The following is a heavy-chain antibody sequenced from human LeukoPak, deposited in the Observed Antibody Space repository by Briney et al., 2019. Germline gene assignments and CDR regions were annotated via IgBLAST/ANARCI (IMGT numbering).Heavy chain of an antibody. CDR3: ARVTGPAVDLSDY. J-gene: IGHJ4*02. CDR1: GFTFSSYA. D-gene: IGHD1-14*01. Sequence: GGSLRLSCAASGFTFSSYAMHWVRQAPGKGLEWVAVISYDGSNKYYADSVKGRFTISRDNSKNTLYLQMNSLRAEDTAVYYCARVTGPAVDLSDYWGQGTLVTVSS. CDR2: ISYDGSNK. V-gene: IGHV3-30-3*01.